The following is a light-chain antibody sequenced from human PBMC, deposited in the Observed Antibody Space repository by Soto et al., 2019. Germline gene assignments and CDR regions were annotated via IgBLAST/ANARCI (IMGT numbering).Light chain of an antibody. V-gene: IGKV1-13*02. CDR1: QGISTL. CDR3: QHFKSFPIT. Sequence: IQLPQSPSSLSASVGDRVTITCRASQGISTLLAWYQQKPGKAPKVLIYESSLLQSGVPSRFSGSGSGTDFTLTISSLQPEDFATYYCQHFKSFPITFGQGTRLEI. CDR2: ESS. J-gene: IGKJ5*01.